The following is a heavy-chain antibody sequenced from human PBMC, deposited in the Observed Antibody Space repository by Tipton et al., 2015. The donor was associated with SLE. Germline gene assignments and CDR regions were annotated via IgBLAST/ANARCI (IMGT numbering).Heavy chain of an antibody. CDR2: IYYSGST. D-gene: IGHD4-17*01. Sequence: TLSLTCNVSGGSISSSNYYWGWIRQPPGKGLEWIGTIYYSGSTYYNPSLKSRVTISVDTSKNQFSLKLSSVTAADTAVYYCARGSDGEYVRYFDVWGPGTLVTVSS. J-gene: IGHJ2*01. CDR1: GGSISSSNYY. V-gene: IGHV4-39*01. CDR3: ARGSDGEYVRYFDV.